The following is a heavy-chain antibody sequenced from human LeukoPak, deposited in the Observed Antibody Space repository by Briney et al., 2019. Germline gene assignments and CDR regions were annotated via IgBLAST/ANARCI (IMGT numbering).Heavy chain of an antibody. CDR2: IYYSGST. CDR3: ARTKQITVTTFTNWFDP. J-gene: IGHJ5*02. D-gene: IGHD4-17*01. CDR1: GGSISSGGYY. V-gene: IGHV4-31*03. Sequence: SETLSLTCTVSGGSISSGGYYWSWIRQHPGKGLEWIGYIYYSGSTYYNPSLKSRVTISVDTSKNQFSLKLSSVTAADTAVYYCARTKQITVTTFTNWFDPWGQGTLVTVSS.